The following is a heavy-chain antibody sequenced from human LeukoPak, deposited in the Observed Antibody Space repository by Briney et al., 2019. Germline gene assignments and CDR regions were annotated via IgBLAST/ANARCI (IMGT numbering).Heavy chain of an antibody. CDR3: ARGGRSTVTNPGDEYFQH. CDR2: IYYSGST. D-gene: IGHD4-17*01. J-gene: IGHJ1*01. CDR1: GGSFSGYY. Sequence: SETLSLTCAVYGGSFSGYYWSWIRQPPGKGLEWIGYIYYSGSTNYNPSLKSRVTISVDTSKNQFSLKLSSVTAADTAVYYCARGGRSTVTNPGDEYFQHWGQGTLVTVSS. V-gene: IGHV4-59*01.